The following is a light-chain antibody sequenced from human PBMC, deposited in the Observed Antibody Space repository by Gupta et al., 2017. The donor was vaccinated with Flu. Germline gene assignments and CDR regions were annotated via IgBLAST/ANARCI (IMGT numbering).Light chain of an antibody. CDR2: GTS. CDR1: QSVNSRY. V-gene: IGKV3-20*01. Sequence: EIVLTQSPGTLSLSPGERATLSCRASQSVNSRYLAWYQQKPGQAPRLLIYGTSSRATGIPDRFSGSGSGTDFTLTISRLEPEDFAVFYCQQYGRSPREVTFGPGTKVDIK. J-gene: IGKJ3*01. CDR3: QQYGRSPREVT.